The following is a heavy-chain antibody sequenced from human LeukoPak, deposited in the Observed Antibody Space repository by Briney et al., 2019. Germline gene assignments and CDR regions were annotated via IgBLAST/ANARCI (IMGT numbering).Heavy chain of an antibody. CDR2: INHSGST. D-gene: IGHD3-22*01. J-gene: IGHJ4*02. Sequence: PSETLSLTCAVYGGSFSGYYWSWIRQPPGKGLEWIGEINHSGSTNYNPSLKSRVTISVDTSKNQFSLKLSSVTAADTAVYYCARAYYYDSSGYYFDYWGRGTLVTVSS. CDR3: ARAYYYDSSGYYFDY. V-gene: IGHV4-34*01. CDR1: GGSFSGYY.